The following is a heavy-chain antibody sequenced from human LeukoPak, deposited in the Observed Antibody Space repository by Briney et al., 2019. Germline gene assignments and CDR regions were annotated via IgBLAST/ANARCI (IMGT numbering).Heavy chain of an antibody. V-gene: IGHV3-23*01. J-gene: IGHJ4*02. CDR1: GFTFSTYA. CDR3: AQGGHDFNPFYY. Sequence: PGGSLRLSCAASGFTFSTYAMGWVRQAPGEGPEWVSSIKGGGGDPFYADSVRGRFTISRDKSKNTLYLQLNSLRPEDTAVYFCAQGGHDFNPFYYWGQGTLVTVSS. D-gene: IGHD2-21*02. CDR2: IKGGGGDP.